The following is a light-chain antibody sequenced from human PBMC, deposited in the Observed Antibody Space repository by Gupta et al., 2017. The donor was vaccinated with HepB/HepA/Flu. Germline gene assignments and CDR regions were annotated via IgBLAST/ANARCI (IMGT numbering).Light chain of an antibody. V-gene: IGLV8-61*01. J-gene: IGLJ3*02. Sequence: QTVVTQAPSFSVSPGGTVTLTSGLSSGSVSTSYYPSWYQQTPGQAPRTLIYSTNTRSSGVPDRFSGSILGNKAALTITGAQADDESDYYCVLYMGSGIWVFGGGTKLTVL. CDR2: STN. CDR1: SGSVSTSYY. CDR3: VLYMGSGIWV.